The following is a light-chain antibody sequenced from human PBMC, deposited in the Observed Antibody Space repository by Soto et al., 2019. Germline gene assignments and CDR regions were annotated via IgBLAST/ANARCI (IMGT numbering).Light chain of an antibody. CDR1: QSISSW. CDR3: QQYNSDPT. V-gene: IGKV1-5*01. J-gene: IGKJ1*01. Sequence: DIQMTQSPSTLSASVGDRVTITCRASQSISSWLAWYQEKPGKAPKLLIYGASSLESGVPSRFSGSGAGTEFTLTISSLQPDDVATYYCQQYNSDPTFGQGTKVEIK. CDR2: GAS.